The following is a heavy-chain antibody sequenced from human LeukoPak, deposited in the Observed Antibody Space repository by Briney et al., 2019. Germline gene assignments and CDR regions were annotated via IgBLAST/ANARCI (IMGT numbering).Heavy chain of an antibody. CDR1: GGSISSYY. J-gene: IGHJ3*02. CDR3: ARDGYSGSAFDI. V-gene: IGHV4-59*05. CDR2: IYYSGST. Sequence: PSETLSLTCTVSGGSISSYYWSWIRQPPGKGLEWIGSIYYSGSTYYNPSLKSRVTISVDTSKNQFSLKLSSVTAADTAVYYCARDGYSGSAFDIWGQGTMVTVSS. D-gene: IGHD5-24*01.